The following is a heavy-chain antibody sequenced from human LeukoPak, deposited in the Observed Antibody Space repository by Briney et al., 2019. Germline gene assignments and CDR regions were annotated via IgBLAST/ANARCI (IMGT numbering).Heavy chain of an antibody. Sequence: GGSLRLSCAASEFTFSIYSMNWVRQAPGKGLEWVSSISSSSSYIYYADSVKGRSTISRDNAKNSLYLQMNSLRAEDTAVYYCARDRESSSWFDYWGQGTLVTVSS. J-gene: IGHJ4*02. D-gene: IGHD6-13*01. CDR1: EFTFSIYS. V-gene: IGHV3-21*01. CDR2: ISSSSSYI. CDR3: ARDRESSSWFDY.